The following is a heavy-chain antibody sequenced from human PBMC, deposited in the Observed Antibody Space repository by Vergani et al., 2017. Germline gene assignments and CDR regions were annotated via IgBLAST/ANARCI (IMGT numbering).Heavy chain of an antibody. Sequence: QVQLQQWGAGLLKPSETLSLTCAVYGGSFSGYYWSWIRQPPGKGLEWFGEINHSGSTNYNPSLKSRVTISVDTSKNQFSLKLSSVTAADTAVYYCARLPVGYGLWWFDPWGQGTLVTVSS. J-gene: IGHJ5*02. CDR2: INHSGST. CDR1: GGSFSGYY. V-gene: IGHV4-34*01. D-gene: IGHD5-18*01. CDR3: ARLPVGYGLWWFDP.